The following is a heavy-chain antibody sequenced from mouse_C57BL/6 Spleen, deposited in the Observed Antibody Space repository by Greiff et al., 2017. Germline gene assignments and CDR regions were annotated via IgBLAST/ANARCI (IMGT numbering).Heavy chain of an antibody. V-gene: IGHV1-39*01. CDR1: GYSFTDYN. CDR3: ARVGSIGYFDV. D-gene: IGHD2-12*01. CDR2: INPNYGTT. J-gene: IGHJ1*03. Sequence: EVQVVESGPELVKPGASVKISCEASGYSFTDYNMNWVKQSNGKSLEWIGVINPNYGTTSYNQKFKGKATLTVDQSSSTAYMQLNSLTSEDSAVYYCARVGSIGYFDVWGTGTTVTVSS.